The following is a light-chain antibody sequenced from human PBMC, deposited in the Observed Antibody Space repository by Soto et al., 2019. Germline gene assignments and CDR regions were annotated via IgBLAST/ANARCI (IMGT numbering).Light chain of an antibody. CDR1: QSISSY. J-gene: IGKJ5*01. Sequence: DIQMNQSPSSLSAAVGDRVTITGRASQSISSYLNWYHPKPGKAPQLLIYAASSLQSGVPSRLSASGSGTDFTLTIRSLQPEDFATYYCQQSYSTPLFGQGTRLDI. V-gene: IGKV1-39*01. CDR3: QQSYSTPL. CDR2: AAS.